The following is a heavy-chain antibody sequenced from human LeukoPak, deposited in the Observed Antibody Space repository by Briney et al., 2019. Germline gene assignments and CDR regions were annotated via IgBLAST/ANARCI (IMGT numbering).Heavy chain of an antibody. CDR1: GFTFGSCS. J-gene: IGHJ4*02. CDR2: ISGSSGLK. V-gene: IGHV3-48*01. D-gene: IGHD1-26*01. CDR3: ARGERTGSFYLGSAD. Sequence: PGGSLRLSCAASGFTFGSCSMIWVRQAPGKGLEWISYISGSSGLKNYADSVKGRFTISRDNAKNSLYLQMNFLSAEDTAIYYCARGERTGSFYLGSADWGQGTLLTVSS.